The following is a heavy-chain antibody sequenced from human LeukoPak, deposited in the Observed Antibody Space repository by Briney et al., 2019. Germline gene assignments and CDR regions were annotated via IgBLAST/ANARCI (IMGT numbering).Heavy chain of an antibody. CDR1: XXXFSGYY. J-gene: IGHJ4*02. CDR2: INHSGST. V-gene: IGHV4-34*01. CDR3: ARGLPPAELVDDY. D-gene: IGHD3-10*01. Sequence: SETLSLXCXXXXXXFSGYYWSWIRQPPGKGLEWIGEINHSGSTNYNPPLKSRVTISVDTSKNQFSLKLSSVTAADTAVYYCARGLPPAELVDDYWGQGTLVTVSS.